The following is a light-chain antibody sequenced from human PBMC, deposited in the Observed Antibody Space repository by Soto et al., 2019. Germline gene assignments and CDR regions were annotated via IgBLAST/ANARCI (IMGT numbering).Light chain of an antibody. CDR3: AAWDESWRGLYV. Sequence: QSVLTQPPSASGTPGQKVTISCSGSSSNIGKNNVYWYQQLPGTTPKLLIYRNNQRPSGVPDRFSASKSGTSASLAISGLRSEDEANYYGAAWDESWRGLYVFGKGTKVTAL. V-gene: IGLV1-47*01. CDR1: SSNIGKNN. J-gene: IGLJ1*01. CDR2: RNN.